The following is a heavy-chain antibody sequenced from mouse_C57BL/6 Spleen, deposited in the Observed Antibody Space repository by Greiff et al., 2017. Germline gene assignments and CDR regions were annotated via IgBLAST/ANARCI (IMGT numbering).Heavy chain of an antibody. J-gene: IGHJ1*03. CDR3: ARGCYSNYGYFDV. CDR2: ISDGGSYT. D-gene: IGHD2-5*01. CDR1: GFTFSSYA. Sequence: EVMLVESGGGLVKPGGSLKLSCAASGFTFSSYAMPWVRQTPEKRLEWVATISDGGSYTYYPDNVKGRFTISRDNAKNNLYLQMNHLKSEDADMYYCARGCYSNYGYFDVWGTGTTVTVAS. V-gene: IGHV5-4*03.